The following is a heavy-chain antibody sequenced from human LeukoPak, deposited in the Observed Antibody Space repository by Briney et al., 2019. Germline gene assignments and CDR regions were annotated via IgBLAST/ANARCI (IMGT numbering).Heavy chain of an antibody. CDR3: ARPAYDILTGYPNWFDP. Sequence: SETLSLTCTVSGGSISSSSYYWGWIRQPPGKGLEWIGNIYYSGSTYYNPSLKSRVTISVDTSKNQFSLKLSSVTAADTAVYYCARPAYDILTGYPNWFDPWGQGTLVTVSS. J-gene: IGHJ5*02. V-gene: IGHV4-39*01. D-gene: IGHD3-9*01. CDR1: GGSISSSSYY. CDR2: IYYSGST.